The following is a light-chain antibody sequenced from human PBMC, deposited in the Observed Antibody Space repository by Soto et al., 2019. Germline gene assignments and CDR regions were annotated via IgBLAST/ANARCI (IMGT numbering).Light chain of an antibody. CDR3: QQYNDNWT. CDR1: QSISSW. J-gene: IGKJ1*01. Sequence: DIQMPQSPSTLSASVGDRVTITCRASQSISSWLAWYQQKPGTAPKLLIYKASTLQSGVPSRFSGSGSGTEFTLTINSLQPDDSATYYCQQYNDNWTFGQGTKVEIK. V-gene: IGKV1-5*03. CDR2: KAS.